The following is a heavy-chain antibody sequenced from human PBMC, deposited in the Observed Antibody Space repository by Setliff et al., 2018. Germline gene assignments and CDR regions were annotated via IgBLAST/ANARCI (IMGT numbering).Heavy chain of an antibody. Sequence: ASVKVSCKASGYTFTSYGISWVRQAPGQGLEWMGWISAYNGNTNYSQKVQGRVTITRDTSASTAYVELSSLRSEDTAVYYCARDPTLYSAFPGYGMDVWGQGTTVTVSS. CDR2: ISAYNGNT. CDR1: GYTFTSYG. V-gene: IGHV1-18*01. CDR3: ARDPTLYSAFPGYGMDV. J-gene: IGHJ6*02. D-gene: IGHD5-12*01.